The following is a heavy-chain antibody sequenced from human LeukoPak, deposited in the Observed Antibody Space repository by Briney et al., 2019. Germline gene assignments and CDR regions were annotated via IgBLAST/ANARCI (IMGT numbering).Heavy chain of an antibody. CDR1: GFTFTNCA. J-gene: IGHJ5*01. CDR3: AKDQSRVGASDPFDS. V-gene: IGHV3-23*01. CDR2: ISGSGSST. Sequence: PGGSLRLSCAASGFTFTNCAMTWVRQAPGKGLEWVSGISGSGSSTYYADSAKGRFTISRDNSKNTVYLQMNSLSVEDTAVYYCAKDQSRVGASDPFDSWGQGTLVTVSS. D-gene: IGHD1-26*01.